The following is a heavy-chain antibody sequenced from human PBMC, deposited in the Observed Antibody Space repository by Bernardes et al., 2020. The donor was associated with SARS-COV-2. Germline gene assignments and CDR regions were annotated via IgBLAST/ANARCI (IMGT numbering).Heavy chain of an antibody. Sequence: SQTLSLTCAISGDSVSSNSAAWNWIRQSPSRGLEWLGRTYYRSKWYNDYAVSVKSRITINPDTSKNQFSLQLNSVTPEDTAVYYCARDLELATQQLVPNHYYYYGMDVWGQGTTVTVSS. J-gene: IGHJ6*02. CDR1: GDSVSSNSAA. CDR3: ARDLELATQQLVPNHYYYYGMDV. V-gene: IGHV6-1*01. CDR2: TYYRSKWYN. D-gene: IGHD6-13*01.